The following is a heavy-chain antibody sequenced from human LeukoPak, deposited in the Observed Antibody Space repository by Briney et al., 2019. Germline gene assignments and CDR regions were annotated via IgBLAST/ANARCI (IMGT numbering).Heavy chain of an antibody. D-gene: IGHD3-22*01. CDR1: GFTFSSYS. Sequence: GGSLRLSCAASGFTFSSYSMNWVRQAPGKGLEWVSFISSSSSYIYYADSVKGRFTISRDNAKNSLYLQMNSLRAEDTAVYYCARDGGEYYDSSGYYDYWGQGTLVTVSS. CDR3: ARDGGEYYDSSGYYDY. CDR2: ISSSSSYI. V-gene: IGHV3-21*01. J-gene: IGHJ4*02.